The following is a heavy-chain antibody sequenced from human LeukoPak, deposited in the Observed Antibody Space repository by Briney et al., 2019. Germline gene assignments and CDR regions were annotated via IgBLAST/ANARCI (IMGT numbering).Heavy chain of an antibody. CDR2: ISSSSSYI. J-gene: IGHJ4*02. Sequence: KPGGSLRLSCAASGFTFSSYSMNWVRQAPGKGLEWVSSISSSSSYIYYADSVKGRFTISRDNAKNSLYLQMNSLRAEDTAVYYCARDYNSIAVAGDFDYWGQGTLVTVSS. D-gene: IGHD6-19*01. CDR3: ARDYNSIAVAGDFDY. V-gene: IGHV3-21*01. CDR1: GFTFSSYS.